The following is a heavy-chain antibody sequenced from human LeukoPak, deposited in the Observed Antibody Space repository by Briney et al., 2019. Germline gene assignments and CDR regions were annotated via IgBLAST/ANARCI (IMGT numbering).Heavy chain of an antibody. J-gene: IGHJ4*02. V-gene: IGHV3-33*06. CDR2: ICYDGSNK. Sequence: GGSLRLSCAASGFTFSSYGMHWVRQAPGKGREGVAVICYDGSNKYYADSVKGRFTISRNNSKNPLYLQMNSLRAEDTAVYYCAKEKGIAGGVFAYWGQGTLVTVSS. CDR1: GFTFSSYG. CDR3: AKEKGIAGGVFAY. D-gene: IGHD6-13*01.